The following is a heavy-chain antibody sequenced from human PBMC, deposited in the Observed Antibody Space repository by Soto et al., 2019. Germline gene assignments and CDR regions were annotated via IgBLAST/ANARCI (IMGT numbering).Heavy chain of an antibody. CDR1: VFTFGDHA. Sequence: PGGSLRLSCAASVFTFGDHAMSWVRHSPGKWLEWVSVISGSGGITYYEDSVKGRFTISRDNAKNTLYLQMNSLRAEDTAVYYCAKGLLIMVRKVIIPPQYYYGMEVWGQGTTVTVPS. V-gene: IGHV3-23*01. J-gene: IGHJ6*02. D-gene: IGHD3-10*01. CDR2: ISGSGGIT. CDR3: AKGLLIMVRKVIIPPQYYYGMEV.